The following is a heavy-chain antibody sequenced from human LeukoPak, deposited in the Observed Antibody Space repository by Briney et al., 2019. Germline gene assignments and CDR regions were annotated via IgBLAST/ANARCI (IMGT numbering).Heavy chain of an antibody. CDR2: ISGSGAST. J-gene: IGHJ4*02. Sequence: GGSLRLSCAASGFTFSSYAMSWVRQAPGKGPEWVSAISGSGASTYYADSVKGRLTISRDNSKNTLYLQMNSLRAEDTAVYYCAKDPEYSSPYYFDYWGQGTLVTVSS. CDR1: GFTFSSYA. V-gene: IGHV3-23*01. D-gene: IGHD6-19*01. CDR3: AKDPEYSSPYYFDY.